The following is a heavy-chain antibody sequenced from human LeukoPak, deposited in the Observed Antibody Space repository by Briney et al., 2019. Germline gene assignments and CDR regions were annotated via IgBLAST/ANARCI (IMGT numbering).Heavy chain of an antibody. CDR2: ISYDGSNK. CDR3: AKVGDSRDYYFDY. V-gene: IGHV3-30*04. J-gene: IGHJ4*02. Sequence: GGSLRLSCAASGFTFSSYAMHWVRQAPGKGLEWVAVISYDGSNKYYADSVKGRFTISRDNSKNTLYLQMNSLRAEDTAVYYCAKVGDSRDYYFDYWGQGTLVTVSS. D-gene: IGHD2-21*02. CDR1: GFTFSSYA.